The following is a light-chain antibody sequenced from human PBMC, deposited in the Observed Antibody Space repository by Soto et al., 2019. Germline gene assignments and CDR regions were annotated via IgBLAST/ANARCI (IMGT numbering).Light chain of an antibody. CDR1: QGISNY. CDR2: AAS. CDR3: QKYNSAPQFT. V-gene: IGKV1-27*01. Sequence: DLQMTQSPSSLSASVGDRVTITCRASQGISNYLAWYQQKPGKVPKLLIYAASTLQSGVPSRFSGSGSGTDFTLTISSLQPEDVATYYCQKYNSAPQFTFGGGTKVEIK. J-gene: IGKJ4*01.